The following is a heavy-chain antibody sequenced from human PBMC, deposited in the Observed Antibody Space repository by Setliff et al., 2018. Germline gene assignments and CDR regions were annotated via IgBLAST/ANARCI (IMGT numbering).Heavy chain of an antibody. CDR1: GYTFTDYG. V-gene: IGHV1-18*01. D-gene: IGHD2-8*02. CDR2: ISPYTGNA. J-gene: IGHJ4*02. Sequence: ASVKVSCKASGYTFTDYGVTWVRQAPGQGLEWVGWISPYTGNAYYAPKFQGRVSMTTDTSTGTAYMDLRSLRSDDTAVYYCSRLVRFCTASTCQGASASEHWGQGTLVTSPQ. CDR3: SRLVRFCTASTCQGASASEH.